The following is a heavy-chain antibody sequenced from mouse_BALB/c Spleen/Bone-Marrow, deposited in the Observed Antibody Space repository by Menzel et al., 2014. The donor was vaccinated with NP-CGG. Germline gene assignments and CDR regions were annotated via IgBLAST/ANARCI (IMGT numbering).Heavy chain of an antibody. V-gene: IGHV1S81*02. CDR3: ARCYYGNYFDY. D-gene: IGHD2-1*01. Sequence: VHLVESGAELVKPGASVKLSCKASGYTFTSYWMHWVKQRPGQGLEWIGEINPSNGRTNYNEKFKSKATLTVDKSSSTAYMQLSSLTSEDSAVYYCARCYYGNYFDYWGRGATLTVSS. CDR2: INPSNGRT. J-gene: IGHJ2*01. CDR1: GYTFTSYW.